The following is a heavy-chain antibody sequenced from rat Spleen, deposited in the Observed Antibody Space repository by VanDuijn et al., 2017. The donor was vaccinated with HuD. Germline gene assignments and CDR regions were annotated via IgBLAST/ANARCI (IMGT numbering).Heavy chain of an antibody. J-gene: IGHJ3*01. CDR1: GFTFINYD. CDR3: ARPNYGYPFAY. V-gene: IGHV5-7*01. Sequence: EVQLVESGGGLVQPGRSLKLSCAASGFTFINYDMHWIRQAPQKGLEWVATINYDGSGPYYLDSVKGRFTISRDNAKSTLYLQMDSLGSEDTATYYCARPNYGYPFAYWGQGTLVTVSS. CDR2: INYDGSGP. D-gene: IGHD1-11*01.